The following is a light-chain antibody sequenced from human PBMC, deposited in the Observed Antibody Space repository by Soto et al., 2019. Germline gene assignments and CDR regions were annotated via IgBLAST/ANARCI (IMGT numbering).Light chain of an antibody. V-gene: IGKV3-20*01. CDR2: DPS. CDR3: QQYGTSPFT. J-gene: IGKJ3*01. CDR1: QSVSSSY. Sequence: EIVLTQSPGTLSLSPGERATLSCRASQSVSSSYLAWYQQKPGQAPRLLIHDPSSRATGIPDRFSGSGSGTDFTLTISRLEPEDFAVYYCQQYGTSPFTFGPGTKVHIK.